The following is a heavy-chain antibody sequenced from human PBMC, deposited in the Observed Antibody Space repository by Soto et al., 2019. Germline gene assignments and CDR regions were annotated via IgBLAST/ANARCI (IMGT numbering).Heavy chain of an antibody. J-gene: IGHJ6*03. D-gene: IGHD3-10*01. CDR1: GYTFTGYY. CDR2: INPNSGGT. CDR3: ARDTKDLGELGGYYYYMDV. Sequence: ASVKVSCKASGYTFTGYYMHWVRQAPGQGLEWMGWINPNSGGTNYAQKFQGWVTMTRDTSISTAYMELSRLRSDDTAVYYCARDTKDLGELGGYYYYMDVWGKGTTVTVSS. V-gene: IGHV1-2*04.